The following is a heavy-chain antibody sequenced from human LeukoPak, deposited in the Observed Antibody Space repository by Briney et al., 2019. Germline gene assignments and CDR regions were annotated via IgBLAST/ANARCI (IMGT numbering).Heavy chain of an antibody. CDR2: IESDGGRT. CDR1: GFTFSHYW. Sequence: PGGSLRLSCAASGFTFSHYWMHWVRQAPGKGLVWVSRIESDGGRTDYADSLKGRFTISRDNAKNTLYLEMNSLRAEDTAVYYCAKDRRDGYNYPDYWGQGTLVTVSS. D-gene: IGHD5-24*01. V-gene: IGHV3-74*01. J-gene: IGHJ4*02. CDR3: AKDRRDGYNYPDY.